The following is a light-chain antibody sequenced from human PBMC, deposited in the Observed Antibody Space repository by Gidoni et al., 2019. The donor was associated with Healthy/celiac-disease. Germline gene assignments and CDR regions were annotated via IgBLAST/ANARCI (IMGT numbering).Light chain of an antibody. V-gene: IGKV1-39*01. Sequence: DIQMTQSPSSLSASVGDSVTITCRASQSSSSYLNWYQQKPGKAPKLLIYAASSLQSGVPSRVSGSGSGTDVTLTISSLQPEDFATYYCQQSYSTPRTFGQGTKVEIK. CDR1: QSSSSY. CDR2: AAS. CDR3: QQSYSTPRT. J-gene: IGKJ1*01.